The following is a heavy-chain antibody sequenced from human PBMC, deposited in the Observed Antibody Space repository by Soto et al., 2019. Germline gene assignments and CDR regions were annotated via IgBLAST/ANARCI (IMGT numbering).Heavy chain of an antibody. J-gene: IGHJ5*02. Sequence: GASVKVSCKASGYTFTSYGISWVRQAPGQGLEWMGWISAYNGNTNYAQKLQGRVTMTTDTSTSTAYKELRSLRSDDTAVYYCARDSKGYSNLLDPWGQGTLVTVSS. CDR1: GYTFTSYG. D-gene: IGHD4-4*01. CDR2: ISAYNGNT. CDR3: ARDSKGYSNLLDP. V-gene: IGHV1-18*01.